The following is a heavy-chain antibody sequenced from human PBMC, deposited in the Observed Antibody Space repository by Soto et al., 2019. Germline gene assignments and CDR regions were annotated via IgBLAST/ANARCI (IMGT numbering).Heavy chain of an antibody. Sequence: SETLSLTCTVSGGSISSGGYYWSWIRQHPGKGLEWIGYIYYSGSTYYNPSLKSRVTISVDTSKNQFSLKLSSVTAADTAVYYCARGGWGAFWSGYYAFDIWGQGTMVTVSS. V-gene: IGHV4-31*03. D-gene: IGHD3-3*01. J-gene: IGHJ3*02. CDR1: GGSISSGGYY. CDR3: ARGGWGAFWSGYYAFDI. CDR2: IYYSGST.